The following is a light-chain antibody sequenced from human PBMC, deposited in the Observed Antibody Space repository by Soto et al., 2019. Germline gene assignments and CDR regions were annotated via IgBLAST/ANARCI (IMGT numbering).Light chain of an antibody. CDR3: QSYDSSLSGSNYV. J-gene: IGLJ1*01. V-gene: IGLV1-40*01. CDR2: GNS. CDR1: SSNIGAGYD. Sequence: QSVLTQPPSVSGAPGRRVTISCTGSSSNIGAGYDVHWYQQLPGTAPKLLIYGNSNRPSGVPDRFSGSKSGTSASLAITGLQAEDEADYCCQSYDSSLSGSNYVFGTGTKVTVL.